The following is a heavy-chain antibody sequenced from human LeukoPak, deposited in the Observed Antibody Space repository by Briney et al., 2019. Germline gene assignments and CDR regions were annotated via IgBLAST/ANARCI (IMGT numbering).Heavy chain of an antibody. D-gene: IGHD3-10*01. CDR2: IRYDGSNK. V-gene: IGHV3-30*02. CDR3: AKIWFGESYYMDV. J-gene: IGHJ6*03. Sequence: PGGSLRLSCAASGFTFSSYGMHWVRQAPGKGLEWVAFIRYDGSNKYYADSVKGRFTISRDNSKNTLYLQMNSLRAEDAAVYYCAKIWFGESYYMDVWGKGTTVTVSS. CDR1: GFTFSSYG.